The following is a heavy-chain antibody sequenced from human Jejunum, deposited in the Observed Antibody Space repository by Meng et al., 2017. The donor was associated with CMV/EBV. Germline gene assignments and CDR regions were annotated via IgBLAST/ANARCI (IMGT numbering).Heavy chain of an antibody. V-gene: IGHV3-48*03. J-gene: IGHJ4*02. CDR2: ISPSGNNI. D-gene: IGHD6-13*01. CDR3: TRDSQHHLY. Sequence: SFAASGFTFSCCEMNWFRQAPGKGLEWVAFISPSGNNIHYADSVKGRFALSRDNTKNSLYLQMSGLRAEDTAVYYCTRDSQHHLYWGQGALVTVSS. CDR1: GFTFSCCE.